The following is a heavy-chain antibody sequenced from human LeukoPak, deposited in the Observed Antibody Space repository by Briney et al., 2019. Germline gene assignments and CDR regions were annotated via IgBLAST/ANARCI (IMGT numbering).Heavy chain of an antibody. V-gene: IGHV1-18*01. J-gene: IGHJ3*02. CDR2: ISAYNGNT. Sequence: ASVKVSCKASGYTFTSYGITWVRQAPGQGHEWMGWISAYNGNTDYAQNPQGRVTMTTDTSTSTAYMELRSLRSDDTAVYYCATDSSAYNAFDIWGQGTKVTVSS. CDR3: ATDSSAYNAFDI. D-gene: IGHD3-22*01. CDR1: GYTFTSYG.